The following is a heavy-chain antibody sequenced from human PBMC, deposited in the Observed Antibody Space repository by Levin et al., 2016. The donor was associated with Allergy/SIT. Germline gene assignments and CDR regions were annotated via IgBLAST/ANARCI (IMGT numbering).Heavy chain of an antibody. V-gene: IGHV1-18*01. CDR2: ISGFNGDT. CDR1: GYIFTSYG. J-gene: IGHJ6*02. CDR3: ARDIYVSGPYYHYYGMDV. Sequence: ASVKVSCKASGYIFTSYGINWVRRAPGQALEWMGWISGFNGDTKYAQKLRGRVSMTIDTSTTTAYIELRSLRSDDTAVYYCARDIYVSGPYYHYYGMDVWGQGTTVTVSS. D-gene: IGHD3-10*01.